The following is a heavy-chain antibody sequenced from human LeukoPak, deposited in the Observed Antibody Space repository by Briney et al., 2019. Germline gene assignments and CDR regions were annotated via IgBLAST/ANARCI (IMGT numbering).Heavy chain of an antibody. CDR3: ARISLGYCSGGSCYGDAFDI. V-gene: IGHV3-11*01. J-gene: IGHJ3*02. CDR2: ISSSGSTI. Sequence: GGSLRLSCAASGFTFSSYAMSWIRQAPGKGLEWVSYISSSGSTIYYADSVKGRFTISRDNAKNSLYLQMNSLRAEDTAVYYCARISLGYCSGGSCYGDAFDIWGQGTMVAVSS. CDR1: GFTFSSYA. D-gene: IGHD2-15*01.